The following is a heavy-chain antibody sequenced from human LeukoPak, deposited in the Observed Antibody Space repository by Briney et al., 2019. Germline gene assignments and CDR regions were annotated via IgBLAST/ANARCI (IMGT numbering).Heavy chain of an antibody. Sequence: ASVTVSCKASGYTFTNYGISWVRQAPGQGLEWMGWISTYHGYTNYAHQLQGRVIMTTVTATSTVYMDLRSLRSDDTAVYYCARDFRPSNGGSDWFDPWGQGTLVTVSS. D-gene: IGHD2-15*01. J-gene: IGHJ5*02. CDR3: ARDFRPSNGGSDWFDP. V-gene: IGHV1-18*01. CDR1: GYTFTNYG. CDR2: ISTYHGYT.